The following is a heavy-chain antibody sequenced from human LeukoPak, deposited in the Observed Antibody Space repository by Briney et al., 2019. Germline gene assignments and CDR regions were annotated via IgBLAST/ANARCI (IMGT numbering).Heavy chain of an antibody. D-gene: IGHD5-12*01. J-gene: IGHJ4*03. V-gene: IGHV3-30-3*01. CDR2: ISYDGSNK. Sequence: PGRSLRLSCAASGFTFSSYAMHWVRQAPGKGLEWVAVISYDGSNKYYADSVKGRFTISRDNSKNTLYLQMNSLRAEDTAVYYCARVFTVVATMSPFDYWGQGTTVTVSS. CDR3: ARVFTVVATMSPFDY. CDR1: GFTFSSYA.